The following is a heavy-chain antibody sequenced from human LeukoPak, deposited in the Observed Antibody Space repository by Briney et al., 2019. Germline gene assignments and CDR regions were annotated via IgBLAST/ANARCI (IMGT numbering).Heavy chain of an antibody. D-gene: IGHD2-15*01. CDR1: GYTFTGYY. Sequence: EASVKVSCKASGYTFTGYYMHWVRQAPGQGLEWMGWINPNSGGTNYAQKFQGRVTMTRDTSISTAYMELSRLRSDDTAVYYCAREHCSGGSCHQGYWGQGTLVTVSS. CDR2: INPNSGGT. CDR3: AREHCSGGSCHQGY. V-gene: IGHV1-2*02. J-gene: IGHJ4*02.